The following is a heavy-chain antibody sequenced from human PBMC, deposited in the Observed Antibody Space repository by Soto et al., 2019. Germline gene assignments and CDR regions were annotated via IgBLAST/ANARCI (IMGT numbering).Heavy chain of an antibody. D-gene: IGHD3-22*01. Sequence: PGESLKISCKGSGDIFTSYWIGWVRQMPGKGLEWMAIIYPGDSDIRYSPSFQGQITISADKSISTAYLQWSSLKASDTAIYYCARQPSNGQWFVWGQGTTVT. CDR1: GDIFTSYW. CDR3: ARQPSNGQWFV. J-gene: IGHJ6*02. CDR2: IYPGDSDI. V-gene: IGHV5-51*01.